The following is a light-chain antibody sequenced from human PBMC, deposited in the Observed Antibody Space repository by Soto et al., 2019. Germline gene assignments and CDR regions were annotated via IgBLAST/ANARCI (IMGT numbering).Light chain of an antibody. V-gene: IGKV3-20*01. Sequence: EVGMTQSAATVSVSPGDRATLSCRASQSVTSNLAWYQQKPGQAPRLLIYGASGRATGIPDRFSGSGSGTDFTLTISRLEPEDFAVYYCQHYTSSLIPFAQGTRPAIK. CDR1: QSVTSN. CDR3: QHYTSSLIP. CDR2: GAS. J-gene: IGKJ5*01.